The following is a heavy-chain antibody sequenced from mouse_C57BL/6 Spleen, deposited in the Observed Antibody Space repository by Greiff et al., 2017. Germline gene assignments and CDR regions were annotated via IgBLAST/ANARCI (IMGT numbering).Heavy chain of an antibody. J-gene: IGHJ3*01. CDR1: GYSFTGYY. CDR2: INPSTGGT. CDR3: AGLWSGFAY. D-gene: IGHD1-1*02. V-gene: IGHV1-42*01. Sequence: VQLQQSGPELVKPGASVKISCKASGYSFTGYYMNWVKQSPEKSLEWIGEINPSTGGTTYNQKFKAKATLTVDKSSSTAYMQLKSLTSEDSAVYYCAGLWSGFAYWGQGTLVTVSA.